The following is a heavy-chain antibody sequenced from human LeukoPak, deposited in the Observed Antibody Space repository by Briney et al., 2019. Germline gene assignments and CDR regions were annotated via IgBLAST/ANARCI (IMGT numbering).Heavy chain of an antibody. J-gene: IGHJ4*02. CDR2: LNEDGSVK. CDR3: ANVPRSTVSY. CDR1: EFSFSTNW. D-gene: IGHD2-2*01. V-gene: IGHV3-7*01. Sequence: GGSLRLSCAASEFSFSTNWMHWVRQTPGKGLEWVAELNEDGSVKCYVDSVKGRFTISRGNAKSLLFLQMYNLRTEDTGVYFCANVPRSTVSYWGRGTLVTVSS.